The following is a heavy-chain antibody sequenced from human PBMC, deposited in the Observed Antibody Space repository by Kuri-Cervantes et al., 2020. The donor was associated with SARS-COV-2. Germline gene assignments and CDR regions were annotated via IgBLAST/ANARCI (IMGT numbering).Heavy chain of an antibody. CDR2: INPNSGVT. CDR1: GYTFTDYY. Sequence: ASVKVSCKASGYTFTDYYLHWVRQAPGQGPEWMGWINPNSGVTSYAPKFQGRVTMTRDTAINTLYMYLSGLRSDDTAVYYCARARYSGSYLFDYWGQGTLVTVSS. V-gene: IGHV1-2*02. CDR3: ARARYSGSYLFDY. J-gene: IGHJ4*02. D-gene: IGHD1-26*01.